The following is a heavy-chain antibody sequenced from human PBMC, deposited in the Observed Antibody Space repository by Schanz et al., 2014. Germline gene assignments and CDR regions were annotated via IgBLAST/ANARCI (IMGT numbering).Heavy chain of an antibody. Sequence: QVQLVESGGGVVQPGRSLRLSCAASGFTFSNYGLHWVRQAPGKGLEWVTVISYDGNTKYYADSVKGRFTISRDNSKNTLYLQMNSLRPEDTAVYYCAKEEVYVDSNGMDVWGQGTTVTVSS. CDR2: ISYDGNTK. CDR3: AKEEVYVDSNGMDV. CDR1: GFTFSNYG. J-gene: IGHJ6*02. D-gene: IGHD2-8*01. V-gene: IGHV3-30*18.